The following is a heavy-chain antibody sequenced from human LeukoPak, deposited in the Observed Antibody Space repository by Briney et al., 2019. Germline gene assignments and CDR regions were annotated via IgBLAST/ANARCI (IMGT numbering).Heavy chain of an antibody. CDR3: ARDMYSSSWYEGLFDY. Sequence: GGSLRLSCAASGFTFSSYSMNWVRQAPGKGLEWVAVISYDGSNKYYADSVKGRSTISRDNSKNTLYLQMNSLRAEDTAVYYCARDMYSSSWYEGLFDYWGQGTLVTVSS. V-gene: IGHV3-30*03. D-gene: IGHD6-13*01. CDR2: ISYDGSNK. CDR1: GFTFSSYS. J-gene: IGHJ4*02.